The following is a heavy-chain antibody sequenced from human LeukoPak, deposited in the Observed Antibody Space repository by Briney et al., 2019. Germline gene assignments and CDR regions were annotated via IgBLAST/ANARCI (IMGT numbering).Heavy chain of an antibody. Sequence: GGSLRLSCAGSGFTFSNYWMHWVRQAPGKGLVWVSRIYSDGNTTNYADSVKGRFTISRDNAKNTLYLQMNSLRAEDTAVYYCARDQGSTSRGIDYWGQGTLVTVSS. CDR3: ARDQGSTSRGIDY. D-gene: IGHD2-2*01. CDR2: IYSDGNTT. CDR1: GFTFSNYW. V-gene: IGHV3-74*01. J-gene: IGHJ4*02.